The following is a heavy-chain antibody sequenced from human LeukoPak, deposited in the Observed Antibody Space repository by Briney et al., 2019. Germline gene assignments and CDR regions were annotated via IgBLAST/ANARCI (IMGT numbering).Heavy chain of an antibody. CDR3: ARRNVGYSSGWSFDY. D-gene: IGHD6-19*01. V-gene: IGHV4-34*01. CDR1: DGSFSDYY. Sequence: NASETLSLTCAVYDGSFSDYYWSWIRQPPGKGLEWIGEINDSGSTNYKPSLKSRVTISVDTSKNQFSLKVSSVTAADTAVYYCARRNVGYSSGWSFDYWGQGTLVTVSS. CDR2: INDSGST. J-gene: IGHJ4*02.